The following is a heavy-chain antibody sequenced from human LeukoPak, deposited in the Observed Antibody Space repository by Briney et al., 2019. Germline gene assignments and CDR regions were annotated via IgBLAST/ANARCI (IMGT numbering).Heavy chain of an antibody. CDR3: ATGALYAFDI. J-gene: IGHJ3*02. CDR2: APHDGSDE. Sequence: GGSLRLSCAASGFTFSRYAMHWVRQAPGKGLEWVAVAPHDGSDEDYADSVKGRFTISRDNSKNTLNLQMNNLGPEDTALYYCATGALYAFDIWGQGTMVSVSS. V-gene: IGHV3-30*04. CDR1: GFTFSRYA.